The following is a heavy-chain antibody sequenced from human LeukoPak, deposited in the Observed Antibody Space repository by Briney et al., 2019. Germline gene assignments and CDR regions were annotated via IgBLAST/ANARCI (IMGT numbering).Heavy chain of an antibody. D-gene: IGHD3-22*01. V-gene: IGHV3-73*01. CDR2: IRTKTHKYAT. CDR3: AGLPAYYYDTSGFYFDY. J-gene: IGHJ4*02. CDR1: GFTSSGSA. Sequence: PGGSLRLSCAGSGFTSSGSAMHWVRLTSGKGLEWLGYIRTKTHKYATLYAASVKGRFTISRDDSKNTAYLQMNSLRAEDTAVYYCAGLPAYYYDTSGFYFDYWGQGTLVTVSS.